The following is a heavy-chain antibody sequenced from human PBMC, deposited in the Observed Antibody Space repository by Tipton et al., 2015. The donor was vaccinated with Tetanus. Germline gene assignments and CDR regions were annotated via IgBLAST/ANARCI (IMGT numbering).Heavy chain of an antibody. CDR1: GGSISSGGYY. V-gene: IGHV4-31*03. D-gene: IGHD4-17*01. Sequence: TLSLTCTVSGGSISSGGYYWSWIRQHPGKGLEWIGYIYYSGSTYYNPSLKSRVTISVDTSKNQFSLKLSSVTAADTAVYYCASWCGDNVRWFDPWGQGTLVTVSS. CDR3: ASWCGDNVRWFDP. J-gene: IGHJ5*02. CDR2: IYYSGST.